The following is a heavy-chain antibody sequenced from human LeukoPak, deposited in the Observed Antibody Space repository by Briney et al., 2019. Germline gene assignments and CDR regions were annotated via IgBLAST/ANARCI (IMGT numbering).Heavy chain of an antibody. V-gene: IGHV4-59*01. J-gene: IGHJ4*02. D-gene: IGHD4-17*01. CDR2: IYYSGSA. Sequence: PSETLSLTCTVSGGPISSYYWSWIRQPPGKGLERIGYIYYSGSANYNPSLKSRVTISVDTSKNQFYLRLTSVTAADTAVYYCARGTVTTEYFDYWGQGTLATVSS. CDR1: GGPISSYY. CDR3: ARGTVTTEYFDY.